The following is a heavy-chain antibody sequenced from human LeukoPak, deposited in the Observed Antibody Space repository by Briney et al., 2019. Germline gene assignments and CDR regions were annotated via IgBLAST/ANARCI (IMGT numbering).Heavy chain of an antibody. D-gene: IGHD1-26*01. J-gene: IGHJ6*02. V-gene: IGHV1-46*01. CDR2: INPSSGAT. Sequence: ASVKVSCKTSGYTFTSYYIHWVRQAPGQGLEWMGIINPSSGATNYAQKFQGRVTMTRDTSTSTVYMELSSQRSEDTAVYYCARPTNFYYYYGMDVWGQGTTVTVSS. CDR3: ARPTNFYYYYGMDV. CDR1: GYTFTSYY.